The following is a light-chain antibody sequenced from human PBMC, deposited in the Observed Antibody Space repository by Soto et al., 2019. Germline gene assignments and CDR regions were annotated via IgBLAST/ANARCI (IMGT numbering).Light chain of an antibody. J-gene: IGKJ4*01. V-gene: IGKV3-11*01. CDR3: QQRSSWPLT. CDR2: DAS. Sequence: EIVLTQSPATLSLSPGERATLSCRASQSVFDFLDWLQQKPGQAPRLLIYDASKRAAGIPDRFSGSGSETHFTLTISSLEPEYFAVYSCQQRSSWPLTVGTGTKVEI. CDR1: QSVFDF.